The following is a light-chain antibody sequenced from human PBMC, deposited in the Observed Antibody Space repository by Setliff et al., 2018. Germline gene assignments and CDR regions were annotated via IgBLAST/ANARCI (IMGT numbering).Light chain of an antibody. CDR2: DVN. CDR3: SSYAGSNHFV. Sequence: QSVLTQPASVSGSPGQSITISCTGTSGDVGGYKYVSWYQQHPGKAPRLMIYDVNKQPSGVPDRFSGSKSGNTASLTVSGLQAEDEADYYCSSYAGSNHFVFGTGTKV. CDR1: SGDVGGYKY. J-gene: IGLJ1*01. V-gene: IGLV2-8*01.